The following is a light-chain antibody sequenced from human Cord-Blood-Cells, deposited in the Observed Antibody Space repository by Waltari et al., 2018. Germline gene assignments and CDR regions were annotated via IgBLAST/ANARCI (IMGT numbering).Light chain of an antibody. CDR2: GAS. CDR3: QQYNNWPPWT. Sequence: EIVMTQSPATLSVSPGERHTHSSSASQSVSSNLAWYLERPGQAPGPLIYGASTRSTGIPARFSGSGSGTEFTLTISSLQSEDFAVYDCQQYNNWPPWTFGQGTKVEIK. J-gene: IGKJ1*01. V-gene: IGKV3-15*01. CDR1: QSVSSN.